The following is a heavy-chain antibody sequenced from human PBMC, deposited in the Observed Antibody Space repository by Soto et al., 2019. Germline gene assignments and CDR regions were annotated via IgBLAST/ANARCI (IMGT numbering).Heavy chain of an antibody. D-gene: IGHD6-13*01. V-gene: IGHV4-34*01. J-gene: IGHJ6*02. CDR1: GGSFSGYY. CDR3: ARGSAAAGSDYYYYGMDV. Sequence: SETLSLTCADYGGSFSGYYWSWIRQPPGKGLEWIGEINHSGSTNYNPSLKSRVTISVDTSKNQFSLKLSSVTAADTAVYYCARGSAAAGSDYYYYGMDVWGQGTSVTVSS. CDR2: INHSGST.